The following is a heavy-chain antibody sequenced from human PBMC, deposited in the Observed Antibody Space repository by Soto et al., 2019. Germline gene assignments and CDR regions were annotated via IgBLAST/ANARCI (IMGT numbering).Heavy chain of an antibody. V-gene: IGHV1-18*01. Sequence: ASVKVSCKASGYTFTSYVISWVRQAPGQGLEWIGWISAYDGNKKYAQKLQGRVTMTTDTSTSTAYMELRSLRSDDTAVYYCARGVTPYYFDYWGQGTLVTVSS. CDR2: ISAYDGNK. J-gene: IGHJ4*02. D-gene: IGHD4-4*01. CDR1: GYTFTSYV. CDR3: ARGVTPYYFDY.